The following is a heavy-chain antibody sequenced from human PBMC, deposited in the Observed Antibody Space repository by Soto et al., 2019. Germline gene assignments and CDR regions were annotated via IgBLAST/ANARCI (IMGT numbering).Heavy chain of an antibody. Sequence: ASVKVSCKASGGTFSSYAISWVRQAPGQGLEWMGGIIPIFGTANYAQKFQGRVTITADESTSTAYMELSSLRSEDTAVYYCARGRKRDGYNPLRYYYYGMDVWGQGTTVTVSS. J-gene: IGHJ6*02. V-gene: IGHV1-69*13. CDR2: IIPIFGTA. CDR3: ARGRKRDGYNPLRYYYYGMDV. D-gene: IGHD5-12*01. CDR1: GGTFSSYA.